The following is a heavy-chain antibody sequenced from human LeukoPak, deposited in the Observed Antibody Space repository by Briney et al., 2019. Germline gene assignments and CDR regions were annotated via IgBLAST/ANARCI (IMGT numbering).Heavy chain of an antibody. Sequence: PSETLSLTCAVYGGSFSGYYWSWIRQPPGKGLEWIGEINHSGSTNYNPSLKSRVTISVDTSKNQFSLKLSSVTAEDTAVYYCAELGITMIGGVWGEGTTVTIPS. D-gene: IGHD3-10*02. CDR2: INHSGST. J-gene: IGHJ6*04. V-gene: IGHV4-34*01. CDR1: GGSFSGYY. CDR3: AELGITMIGGV.